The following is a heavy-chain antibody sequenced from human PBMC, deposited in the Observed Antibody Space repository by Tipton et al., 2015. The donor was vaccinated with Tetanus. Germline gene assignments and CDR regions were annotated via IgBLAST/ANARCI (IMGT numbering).Heavy chain of an antibody. CDR1: GGSISSYY. V-gene: IGHV4-59*01. CDR3: ARDRGGMDV. J-gene: IGHJ6*02. Sequence: TLSLTCTVSGGSISSYYWSWIRQPPGKGLEWIGYIYYSGSTNYNPSLKSRVTISVDTSKNQFSLKLSSVTAADTAAYYCARDRGGMDVWGQGTTVTVSS. CDR2: IYYSGST. D-gene: IGHD3-10*01.